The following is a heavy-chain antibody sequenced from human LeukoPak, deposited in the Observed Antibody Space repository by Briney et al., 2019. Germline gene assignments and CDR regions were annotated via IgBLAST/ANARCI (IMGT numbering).Heavy chain of an antibody. D-gene: IGHD2-15*01. V-gene: IGHV1-46*01. Sequence: ASVKVSCKASGCTFTSYYMHWVRQAPGQGLEWMGIINPSGGSTSYAQKFQGRVTMTRDTSTSTVYMELSSLRSEDTAVYYCARGVGVVVVAATRPYYFDYWGQGTLVTVSS. CDR1: GCTFTSYY. CDR3: ARGVGVVVVAATRPYYFDY. J-gene: IGHJ4*02. CDR2: INPSGGST.